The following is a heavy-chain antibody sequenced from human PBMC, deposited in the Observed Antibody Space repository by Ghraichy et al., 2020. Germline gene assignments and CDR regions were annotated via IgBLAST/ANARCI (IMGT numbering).Heavy chain of an antibody. CDR2: IKQDGSEK. CDR1: GFTFSSYW. D-gene: IGHD3-22*01. J-gene: IGHJ4*02. V-gene: IGHV3-7*01. CDR3: ARDSEFHYYDSSGPDY. Sequence: GESLNISCAASGFTFSSYWMSWVRQAPGKGLEWVANIKQDGSEKYYVDSVKGRFTISRDNAKNSLYLQMNSLRAEDTAVYYCARDSEFHYYDSSGPDYWGQGTLVTVSS.